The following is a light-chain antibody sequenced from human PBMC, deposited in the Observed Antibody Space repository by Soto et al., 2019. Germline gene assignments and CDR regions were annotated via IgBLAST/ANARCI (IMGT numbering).Light chain of an antibody. CDR2: GNS. Sequence: QSVLTQPPSVSVAPGQRVTISCTGSSSNIGTGYDVHWYQQLPGTAPKLLIYGNSNRPSGVPDRFSGSKSGTSASLAITGHQAEDEADYYCQSFDSSRFYVFGTGTKVTVL. J-gene: IGLJ1*01. CDR3: QSFDSSRFYV. CDR1: SSNIGTGYD. V-gene: IGLV1-40*01.